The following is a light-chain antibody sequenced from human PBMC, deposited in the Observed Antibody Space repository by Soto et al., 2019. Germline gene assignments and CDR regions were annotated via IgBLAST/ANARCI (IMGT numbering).Light chain of an antibody. CDR3: SSLYV. Sequence: QSALTQSASVSGSPGQSITISCTGTSSDVGGYNYVSWYQQHPGKAPKLMIYDVSNRPSGVSNRFSGSKSGNTASLTISGLQAEDEADYTSSSLYVFGTGTKVTVL. CDR1: SSDVGGYNY. V-gene: IGLV2-14*01. CDR2: DVS. J-gene: IGLJ1*01.